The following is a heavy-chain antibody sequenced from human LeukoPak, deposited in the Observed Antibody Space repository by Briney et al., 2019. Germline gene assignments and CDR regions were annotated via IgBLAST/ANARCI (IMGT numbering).Heavy chain of an antibody. CDR3: ARDPKTLSGSYYYDYFDY. J-gene: IGHJ4*02. Sequence: ASVKVSCKASGYTFTSYGISGVRQPPGQGLEWIGWISAYNGNTNYAQKLQGRVSMTTDTSTSTAYMELRSLRSDDTAVYYCARDPKTLSGSYYYDYFDYWGQGTLVTVSS. CDR1: GYTFTSYG. V-gene: IGHV1-18*01. D-gene: IGHD1-26*01. CDR2: ISAYNGNT.